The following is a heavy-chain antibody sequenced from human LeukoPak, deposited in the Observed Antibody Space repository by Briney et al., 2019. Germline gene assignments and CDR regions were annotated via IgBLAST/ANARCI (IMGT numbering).Heavy chain of an antibody. CDR1: GYTFTMYY. CDR3: AREQRGELSANVGGLFASYYTYYYMDV. D-gene: IGHD3-16*01. J-gene: IGHJ6*03. Sequence: ASVKVSCKASGYTFTMYYIHWVRQAPGQGLEWMGVINPTDGATTYAQRFQGRVTMTRDMSTTTVYMDLRSRRSEETVVYLCAREQRGELSANVGGLFASYYTYYYMDVWGRGTTVTVSS. V-gene: IGHV1-46*01. CDR2: INPTDGAT.